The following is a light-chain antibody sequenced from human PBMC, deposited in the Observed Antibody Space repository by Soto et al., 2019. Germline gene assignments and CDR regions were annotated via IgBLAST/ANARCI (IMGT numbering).Light chain of an antibody. CDR3: QQYGSSPYT. Sequence: EIVLTQSPGTLSLSPGERATLSCRASQSVSRSYLAWYQQKPGQAPRLLSYGASTRATGITDKFSGSGSGTVFTLTFSKLEPEDFAVYYWQQYGSSPYTFGQGTKLLIK. V-gene: IGKV3-20*01. CDR2: GAS. J-gene: IGKJ2*01. CDR1: QSVSRSY.